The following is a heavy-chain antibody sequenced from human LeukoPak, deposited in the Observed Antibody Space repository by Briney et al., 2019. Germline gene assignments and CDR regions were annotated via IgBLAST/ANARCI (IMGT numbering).Heavy chain of an antibody. CDR3: GKEGGA. D-gene: IGHD3-16*01. V-gene: IGHV3-53*01. CDR1: GFTVSSNY. J-gene: IGHJ5*02. Sequence: GGSLRLSCAASGFTVSSNYMSWVRQAPGKGLEWVSTIYSGGSTYYADSVKGRFIISRDNSKNTLYLQMNSLKVEDTATYYCGKEGGAWGQGTKVTVSS. CDR2: IYSGGST.